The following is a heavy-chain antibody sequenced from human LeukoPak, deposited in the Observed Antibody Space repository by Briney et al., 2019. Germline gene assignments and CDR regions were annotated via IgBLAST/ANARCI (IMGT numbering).Heavy chain of an antibody. CDR3: VRASTSSSGYLRYYFDY. J-gene: IGHJ4*02. V-gene: IGHV4-59*01. Sequence: PSETLSLTCIASGGSISSYYWSWIRQPPGKGLEWIGYIYYSGSTNYNPSLKSRVTISVDTSKNQFSLKLSSVTAADTAVYYCVRASTSSSGYLRYYFDYWGQGTLVTVSS. D-gene: IGHD6-19*01. CDR1: GGSISSYY. CDR2: IYYSGST.